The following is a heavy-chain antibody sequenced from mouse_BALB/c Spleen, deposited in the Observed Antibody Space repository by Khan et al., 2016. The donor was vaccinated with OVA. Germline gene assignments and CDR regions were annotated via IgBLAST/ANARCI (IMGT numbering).Heavy chain of an antibody. J-gene: IGHJ1*01. Sequence: VRLQQSGPELVKPGASVKISCKASGYSFTGYYMHWVKQSHAKSLEWIGRINPYNGATSYNQNFKDKASLTVDKSSNTAYMELHSLTSKDSAVYYCARSYGSSFYWYFDVWGAGTTFTVSS. D-gene: IGHD1-1*01. V-gene: IGHV1-31*01. CDR2: INPYNGAT. CDR3: ARSYGSSFYWYFDV. CDR1: GYSFTGYY.